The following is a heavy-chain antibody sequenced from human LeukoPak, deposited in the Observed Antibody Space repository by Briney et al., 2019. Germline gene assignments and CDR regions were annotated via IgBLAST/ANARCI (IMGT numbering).Heavy chain of an antibody. D-gene: IGHD2-15*01. CDR2: IRQDGSDK. CDR1: GFIFSGYW. V-gene: IGHV3-7*01. CDR3: GRWGISAALDR. Sequence: GGSLRLSCAASGFIFSGYWMGWVRQAPGKGLEWVANIRQDGSDKYYVDSVRGRFTISRDNAQNSLSLQMYSLRVEDSAVYYCGRWGISAALDRWGQGTLVTVSS. J-gene: IGHJ5*02.